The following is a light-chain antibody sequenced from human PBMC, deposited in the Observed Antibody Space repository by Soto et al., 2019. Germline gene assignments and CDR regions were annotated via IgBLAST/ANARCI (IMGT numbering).Light chain of an antibody. Sequence: QSVLTQPPSASGSRGQSVTISCTGTSSDVGGYNYVSWYQQHPGKAPKLMIYEVTKRPSGVPDRFSGSKSGNTASLTVSGLLAEDEADYYCASYAGSNKVFGTGTKVTVL. CDR3: ASYAGSNKV. CDR2: EVT. J-gene: IGLJ1*01. V-gene: IGLV2-8*01. CDR1: SSDVGGYNY.